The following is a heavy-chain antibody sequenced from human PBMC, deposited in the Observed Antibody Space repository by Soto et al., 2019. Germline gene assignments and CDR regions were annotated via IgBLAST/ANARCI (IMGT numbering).Heavy chain of an antibody. V-gene: IGHV4-34*01. J-gene: IGHJ6*02. CDR1: GGSFSGYY. D-gene: IGHD6-13*01. Sequence: SETLSLTCAVYGGSFSGYYWSWIRQPPGKGLEWIGEINHSGSTNYNPSLKSRVTISVDTSKNQFSLKLSSVTAADTAVYYCARMGSSSWYGEGYYYYGMDVWGQGTTVNVSS. CDR3: ARMGSSSWYGEGYYYYGMDV. CDR2: INHSGST.